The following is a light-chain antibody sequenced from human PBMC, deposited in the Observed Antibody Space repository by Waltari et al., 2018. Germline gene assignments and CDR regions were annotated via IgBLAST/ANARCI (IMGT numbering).Light chain of an antibody. CDR3: QQSYSTPRT. CDR2: AAS. CDR1: QSVSSY. J-gene: IGKJ4*01. Sequence: DIQMTQSPSSLSASVGDRVTITCRPSQSVSSYLNWYQQKPGKAPKLLIYAASSLQSGVPSRFSGSGSGTDFTLTISSLQPEDFAPYYCQQSYSTPRTFGGGTKVEIK. V-gene: IGKV1-39*01.